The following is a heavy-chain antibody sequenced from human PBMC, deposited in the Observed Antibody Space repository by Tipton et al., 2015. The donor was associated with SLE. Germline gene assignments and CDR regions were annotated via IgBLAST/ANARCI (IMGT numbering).Heavy chain of an antibody. D-gene: IGHD6-19*01. J-gene: IGHJ4*02. CDR3: ARVSSGWSAFDY. V-gene: IGHV4-39*07. CDR2: IYYSGST. Sequence: TLSLTCSVSGGSISTSSYYWAWVRQPPGEGLEWLGTIYYSGSTYYNPSLNPSLKSRVTISLDRSKNQFSLRLTSVIAADTAVYYCARVSSGWSAFDYWSQGTLVTVSS. CDR1: GGSISTSSYY.